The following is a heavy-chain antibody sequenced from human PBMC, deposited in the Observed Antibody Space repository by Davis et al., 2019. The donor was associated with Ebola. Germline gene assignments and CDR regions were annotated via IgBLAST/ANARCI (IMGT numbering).Heavy chain of an antibody. CDR3: ARESGGLDY. Sequence: SETLSLTCSVSGSSISSYYWSWIRQPPGKGLEWIGYIYYSGSTNYNPSLKSRVTISVDTSKNQFSLKLSSVTAADTAVYYCARESGGLDYWGQGTLVTVSS. CDR1: GSSISSYY. J-gene: IGHJ4*02. CDR2: IYYSGST. D-gene: IGHD5-12*01. V-gene: IGHV4-59*12.